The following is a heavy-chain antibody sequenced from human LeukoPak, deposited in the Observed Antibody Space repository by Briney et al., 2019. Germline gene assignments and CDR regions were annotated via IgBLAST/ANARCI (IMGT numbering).Heavy chain of an antibody. D-gene: IGHD3-9*01. J-gene: IGHJ4*02. CDR2: ISSSGSYI. CDR3: ARVTLTGYYAFDN. CDR1: GFTFSSYP. Sequence: GGSLRLSCAASGFTFSSYPMNWVRQAPGKGLEWVSSISSSGSYIYYADSVKGRFTISRDTAKSSLFLQMNSLRAEDTAMYYCARVTLTGYYAFDNWGQGTLVTVSS. V-gene: IGHV3-21*01.